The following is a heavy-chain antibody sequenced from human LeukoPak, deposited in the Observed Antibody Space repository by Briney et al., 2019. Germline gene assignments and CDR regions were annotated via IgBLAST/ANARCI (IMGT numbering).Heavy chain of an antibody. D-gene: IGHD5-18*01. CDR1: GGSISSYY. CDR2: IYYSGST. CDR3: ARLGDTANDY. Sequence: SETLSLTCTVSGGSISSYYWSWIRQPPGKGLEWIGYIYYSGSTNYNPSLKSRVTISVDTSKNQFSLKLSSVTAADTAVYYCARLGDTANDYWGQGTLVTVSS. V-gene: IGHV4-59*01. J-gene: IGHJ4*02.